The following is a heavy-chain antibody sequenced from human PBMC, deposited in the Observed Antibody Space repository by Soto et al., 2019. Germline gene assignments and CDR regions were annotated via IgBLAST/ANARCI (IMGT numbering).Heavy chain of an antibody. CDR2: ISSSGSTI. Sequence: EVQLVESGGGLVQPGGSLRLSCAASGFTFSSYEMNWVREAPGKVQEWVSYISSSGSTIYYADSVKGRFTISRDNDKKSLYLQMNSLGAEDTAVYYCAREWGIFGVVIELFHTRHGHYGMDVWGQGTTVTVSS. V-gene: IGHV3-48*03. J-gene: IGHJ6*02. CDR3: AREWGIFGVVIELFHTRHGHYGMDV. D-gene: IGHD3-3*01. CDR1: GFTFSSYE.